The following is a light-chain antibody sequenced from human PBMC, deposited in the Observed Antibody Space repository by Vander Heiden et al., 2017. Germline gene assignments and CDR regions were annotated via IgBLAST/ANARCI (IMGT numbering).Light chain of an antibody. CDR3: QQYYSTPLT. CDR2: WAS. J-gene: IGKJ4*01. Sequence: DIVMSQSPDSLAVSLAGRATINCKSSQRVLDSSNKKSYLAWYQQKPGQPPKLLIYWASTRESGVPDRFSGSGSGTDFTLTISSLQAEDVAVYYCQQYYSTPLTFGGGTTVEIK. V-gene: IGKV4-1*01. CDR1: QRVLDSSNKKSY.